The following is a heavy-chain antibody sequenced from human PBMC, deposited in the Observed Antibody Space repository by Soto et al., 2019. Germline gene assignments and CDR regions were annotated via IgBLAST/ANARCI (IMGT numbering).Heavy chain of an antibody. CDR3: ARQGSSWPPSPRFDP. CDR2: IYPGDSDT. CDR1: GYSFTSYW. J-gene: IGHJ5*02. V-gene: IGHV5-51*01. D-gene: IGHD6-13*01. Sequence: EVQLVQSGAEVKKPGESLKISCKGSGYSFTSYWIGWVRQMPGKGLEWMGIIYPGDSDTRYSPSFQGQVTISADKSIGTAFLQWSSLKASDTAMYYCARQGSSWPPSPRFDPWGQGTLVTVSS.